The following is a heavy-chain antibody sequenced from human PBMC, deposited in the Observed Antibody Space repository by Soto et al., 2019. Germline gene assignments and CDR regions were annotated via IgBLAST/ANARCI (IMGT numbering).Heavy chain of an antibody. J-gene: IGHJ6*02. Sequence: QVQLQQWGAGLLKPSETLSLTCTVYGGSFSDYYWSWLRQPPGKGPEWIGEINHSGNTKYNPSLESRVTISGDTSKNQFSLKLNSVSAADTAVYYCARTGGMDVWSQGATVTVSS. V-gene: IGHV4-34*01. CDR3: ARTGGMDV. CDR1: GGSFSDYY. CDR2: INHSGNT.